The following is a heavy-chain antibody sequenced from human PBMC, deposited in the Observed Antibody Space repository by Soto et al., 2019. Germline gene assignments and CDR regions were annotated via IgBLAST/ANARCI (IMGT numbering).Heavy chain of an antibody. J-gene: IGHJ6*03. CDR2: IYYSGTT. CDR3: ARQDADYVEYYHYYMDV. CDR1: GGSISSSSYY. V-gene: IGHV4-39*01. Sequence: QLQLQESGPGLVKPSETLSLTCSVSGGSISSSSYYWGWIRQPPGKGLEWVGSIYYSGTTYYNPSLKSRFTISAHTSKNQFSLRLSSLTAADTAVYYCARQDADYVEYYHYYMDVWGKGTTVTVSS. D-gene: IGHD4-17*01.